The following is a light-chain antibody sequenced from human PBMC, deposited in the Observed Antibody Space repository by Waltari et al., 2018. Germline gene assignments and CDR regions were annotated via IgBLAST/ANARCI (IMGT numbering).Light chain of an antibody. V-gene: IGKV3-20*01. CDR1: QSVGSSS. Sequence: EIVLTQSPGTASLSPGERVTLSCRASQSVGSSSLAWYQQKPGQAPRLVIYRASRRATGIPDSFSGSGCGTDFSLTISRLEPEDFAVYYCQQHGTLPATFGQGTKVEIK. J-gene: IGKJ1*01. CDR3: QQHGTLPAT. CDR2: RAS.